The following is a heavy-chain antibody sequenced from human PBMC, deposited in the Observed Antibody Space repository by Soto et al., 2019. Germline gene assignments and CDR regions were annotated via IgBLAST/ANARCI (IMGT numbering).Heavy chain of an antibody. CDR3: AGVPATGYYYDSSGYYYFDY. Sequence: QVQLVQSGAEVKKPGASVKVSCKASGYTFTSYGISWVRQAPGQGLEWMGWISTYHGNTNYAQKLQGRVTMTTDTSTSTAYMELRSLRSDDTAVYYCAGVPATGYYYDSSGYYYFDYWGQGTLVTVSS. CDR1: GYTFTSYG. D-gene: IGHD3-22*01. CDR2: ISTYHGNT. V-gene: IGHV1-18*01. J-gene: IGHJ4*02.